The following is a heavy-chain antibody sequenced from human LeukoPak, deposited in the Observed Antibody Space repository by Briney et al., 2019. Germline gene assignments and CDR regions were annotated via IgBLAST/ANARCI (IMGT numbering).Heavy chain of an antibody. CDR2: ISYDGSNK. Sequence: GGSLRLSCAASGFTLSSYAMHWVRQAPGKGLEWVAVISYDGSNKYYADSVKGRFTISRDNSKNTLYLQVNSLRAEDTAVYYCARDYTTGPTYYYYGMDVWGQGTTVTVSS. D-gene: IGHD2-8*02. J-gene: IGHJ6*02. V-gene: IGHV3-30-3*01. CDR3: ARDYTTGPTYYYYGMDV. CDR1: GFTLSSYA.